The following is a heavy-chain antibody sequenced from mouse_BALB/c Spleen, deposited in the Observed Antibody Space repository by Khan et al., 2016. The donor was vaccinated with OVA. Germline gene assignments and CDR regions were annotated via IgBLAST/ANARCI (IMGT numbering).Heavy chain of an antibody. D-gene: IGHD2-1*01. CDR2: ISSDGDYT. CDR1: GFTFSTYA. CDR3: ARSAYGNFAY. V-gene: IGHV5-9-3*01. J-gene: IGHJ3*01. Sequence: EVQVVESGGGLVKPGGSLKLSCAASGFTFSTYAMSWVRQTPEKRLEWVATISSDGDYTYYPDNVTGRFTISRDNAKNTLYLQMSSLRSDDTAMYYCARSAYGNFAYWGQGTLVTVSA.